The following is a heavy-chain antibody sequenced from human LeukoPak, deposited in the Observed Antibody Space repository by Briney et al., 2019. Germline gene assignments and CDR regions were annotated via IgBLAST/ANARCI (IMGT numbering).Heavy chain of an antibody. CDR2: ISDTGATT. Sequence: GGSLRLSCAGSGFTFSSYAMGWVRQAPGKGLEWVSAISDTGATTYDADSVKGRFTISRDNSRSTLYLQMNSLRAEDTALYYCAKDTSIGRYCTNGVCSPFDYWGQGTLVTVSS. CDR1: GFTFSSYA. D-gene: IGHD2-8*01. V-gene: IGHV3-23*01. CDR3: AKDTSIGRYCTNGVCSPFDY. J-gene: IGHJ4*02.